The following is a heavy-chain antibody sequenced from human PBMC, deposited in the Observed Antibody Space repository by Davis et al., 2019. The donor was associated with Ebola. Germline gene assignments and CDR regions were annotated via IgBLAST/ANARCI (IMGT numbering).Heavy chain of an antibody. CDR1: GYTFTSYG. CDR3: ARGAENYCIGTSCYLSEADS. CDR2: IAAYNFKT. D-gene: IGHD2-2*01. Sequence: ASVKVSCKASGYTFTSYGIHWMRHAPALSLSSFLLIAAYNFKTHYAQKFQDRATMTIDPYTSTAYMELRSLRSDDTAIFYFARGAENYCIGTSCYLSEADSWGQGTLVTVSS. V-gene: IGHV1-18*01. J-gene: IGHJ4*02.